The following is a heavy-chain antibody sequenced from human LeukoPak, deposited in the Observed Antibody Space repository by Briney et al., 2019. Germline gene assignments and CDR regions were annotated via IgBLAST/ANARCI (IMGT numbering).Heavy chain of an antibody. CDR2: MSSSSRYI. CDR1: GFTFSNYG. CDR3: ATDQLQDIVAMPFDY. V-gene: IGHV3-21*01. Sequence: PGGSLRLSCVASGFTFSNYGMNWVRQAPGKGLEWVSSMSSSSRYIHYADSVKGRFTISRDNAKNSLYLQMNSLRAEDTAVYYCATDQLQDIVAMPFDYWGQGTLVTVSS. D-gene: IGHD5-12*01. J-gene: IGHJ4*02.